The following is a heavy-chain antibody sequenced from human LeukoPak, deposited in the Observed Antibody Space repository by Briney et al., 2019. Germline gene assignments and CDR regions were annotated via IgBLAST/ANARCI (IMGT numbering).Heavy chain of an antibody. D-gene: IGHD3-22*01. CDR1: GFTFSSYS. CDR3: ARLIYYYDSSGYYRDY. Sequence: PGGSLRLSCAASGFTFSSYSMNWVRQAPGKGLEWVSSISSSSSYIYYADSVKGRFTISRGNAKNSLYLQMNSLRAEDTAVYYCARLIYYYDSSGYYRDYWGQGTLVTVSS. V-gene: IGHV3-21*01. CDR2: ISSSSSYI. J-gene: IGHJ4*02.